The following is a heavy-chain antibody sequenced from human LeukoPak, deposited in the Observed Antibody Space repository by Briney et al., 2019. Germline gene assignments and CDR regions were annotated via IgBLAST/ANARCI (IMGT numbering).Heavy chain of an antibody. CDR3: ARGGLWGGDY. D-gene: IGHD3-16*01. Sequence: GGSLRLSCAASGFTFSSYWVTWVRQAPGRGLGWVATIKADGSDKYYVNSVKGRFTISRDNAKNSLSLQMDSLRAEDTAVYYCARGGLWGGDYWGQGTLVTVSS. J-gene: IGHJ4*02. CDR1: GFTFSSYW. CDR2: IKADGSDK. V-gene: IGHV3-7*01.